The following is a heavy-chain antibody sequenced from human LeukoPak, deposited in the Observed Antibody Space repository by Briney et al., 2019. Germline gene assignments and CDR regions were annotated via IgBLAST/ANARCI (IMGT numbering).Heavy chain of an antibody. D-gene: IGHD1-26*01. J-gene: IGHJ6*03. CDR3: ARHGTYGDYMDV. CDR2: IYYSGST. Sequence: PSETLSLTCTVSGGSISSYYWSWIRQPPGKGLEWIGYIYYSGSTNYNPSLKSRVTISVDTSKNQFSLKLSSVTAADTAVYYCARHGTYGDYMDVWGKGTTVTVSS. CDR1: GGSISSYY. V-gene: IGHV4-59*08.